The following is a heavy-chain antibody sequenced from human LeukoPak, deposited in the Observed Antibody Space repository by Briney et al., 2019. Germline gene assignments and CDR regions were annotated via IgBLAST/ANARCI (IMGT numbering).Heavy chain of an antibody. Sequence: PGGSLRLSCAASGFTFSSYAMSWVRQAPGKGLEWVSTISGSGGSTYYADSVKGRFTISRDNSKNTLYLQMNSLRAKDTAIYYCAKGPAGGGEDYWGQGTLVTVSS. D-gene: IGHD4-23*01. CDR2: ISGSGGST. CDR1: GFTFSSYA. CDR3: AKGPAGGGEDY. V-gene: IGHV3-23*01. J-gene: IGHJ4*02.